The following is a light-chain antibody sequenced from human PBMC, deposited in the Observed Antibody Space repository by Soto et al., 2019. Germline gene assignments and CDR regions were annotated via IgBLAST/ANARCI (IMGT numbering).Light chain of an antibody. CDR1: SSDVGGYEY. J-gene: IGLJ1*01. CDR2: EVL. Sequence: QSALTQPPSASASPGQSVTISCTGTSSDVGGYEYVSWYQQHPGKAPKLIIYEVLKRPSGVPDRFSGSKSANTASLTVSGLQAEDEADYYCSSFAGSHDVFGTGTKLTVL. CDR3: SSFAGSHDV. V-gene: IGLV2-8*01.